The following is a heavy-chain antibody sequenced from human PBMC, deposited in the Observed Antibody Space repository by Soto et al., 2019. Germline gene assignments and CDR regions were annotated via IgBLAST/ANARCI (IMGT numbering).Heavy chain of an antibody. CDR1: GGSFSGYY. D-gene: IGHD6-13*01. V-gene: IGHV4-34*01. CDR2: INHSGST. Sequence: PSETLSLTCAVYGGSFSGYYWSWIRQPPGKGLEWIGEINHSGSTNYNPSLKSRVTISVDTSKNQFSLKLSSVTAADTAVYYCARDSPRAVASSSGPYYFDYWGQGTLVTVSS. J-gene: IGHJ4*02. CDR3: ARDSPRAVASSSGPYYFDY.